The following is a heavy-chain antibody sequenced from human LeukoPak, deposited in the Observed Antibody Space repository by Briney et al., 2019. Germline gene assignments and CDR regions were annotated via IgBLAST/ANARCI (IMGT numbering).Heavy chain of an antibody. J-gene: IGHJ4*02. D-gene: IGHD5-24*01. V-gene: IGHV3-7*01. CDR3: ARGGDGYNSVDFDY. CDR2: IKQDGSEK. CDR1: GFPFSSYW. Sequence: GGSLRLSCAASGFPFSSYWMSWVRQAPGKGLEWVANIKQDGSEKYYVDSVKGRFIISRDNAKNSLYLQMNSLRAEDTAVYYCARGGDGYNSVDFDYWGQGTLVTVSS.